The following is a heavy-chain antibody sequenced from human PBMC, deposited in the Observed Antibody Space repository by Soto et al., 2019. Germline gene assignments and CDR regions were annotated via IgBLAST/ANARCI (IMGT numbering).Heavy chain of an antibody. D-gene: IGHD2-2*01. CDR3: ARCFGSTTLPYYYYVMDF. CDR2: IDPSDSYT. Sequence: SSCEGSGGKVSRYWWWWEHQIPGKGLEWMGRIDPSDSYTNYSPSFQGHVTISADKSISTAYLQWSSLKASDTAMYYCARCFGSTTLPYYYYVMDFWGNGTTV. J-gene: IGHJ6*04. CDR1: GGKVSRYW. V-gene: IGHV5-10-1*01.